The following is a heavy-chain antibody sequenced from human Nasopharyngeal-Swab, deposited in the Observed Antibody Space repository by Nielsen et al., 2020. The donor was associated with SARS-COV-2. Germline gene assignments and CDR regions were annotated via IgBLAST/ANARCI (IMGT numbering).Heavy chain of an antibody. J-gene: IGHJ6*02. D-gene: IGHD4-17*01. Sequence: WIRQPPGKGKVGGANIKQDGSEKYYVDSVKGRFTISRDNAKNSLYLQMNSLRVEDTAVYYCARESRDDYGDYPLLYYYFYGMDVWGQGTTVTVSS. V-gene: IGHV3-7*01. CDR3: ARESRDDYGDYPLLYYYFYGMDV. CDR2: IKQDGSEK.